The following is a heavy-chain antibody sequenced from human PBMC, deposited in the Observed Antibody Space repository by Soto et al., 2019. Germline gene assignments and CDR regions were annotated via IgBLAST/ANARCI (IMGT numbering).Heavy chain of an antibody. Sequence: EVKLLESGGGLAQPGGSLRLSCVGSGFTFDSYAISWVRQAPGERLQWIAAISGSADGTDYAHSVRGRFTISRDNGKKTVHLQMDSLIVEDTAVYFCAKDTVGGYSFWSGYYSDGLDVWGQGTLVSVS. CDR2: ISGSADGT. CDR1: GFTFDSYA. V-gene: IGHV3-23*01. D-gene: IGHD3-3*01. CDR3: AKDTVGGYSFWSGYYSDGLDV. J-gene: IGHJ3*01.